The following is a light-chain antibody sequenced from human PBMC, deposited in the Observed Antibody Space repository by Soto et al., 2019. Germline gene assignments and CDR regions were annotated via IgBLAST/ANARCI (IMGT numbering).Light chain of an antibody. CDR1: SSDVGTYHY. Sequence: QSALTQPASMSGSPGQSITISCTGTSSDVGTYHYVSWYQQHPGKAPKLIIYEVDNRPSGVSDRFSAAKSGNTASLTISGLQAEDEAHYYCGSYSSSSTPGVFGGGTKVTVL. CDR2: EVD. J-gene: IGLJ3*02. CDR3: GSYSSSSTPGV. V-gene: IGLV2-14*01.